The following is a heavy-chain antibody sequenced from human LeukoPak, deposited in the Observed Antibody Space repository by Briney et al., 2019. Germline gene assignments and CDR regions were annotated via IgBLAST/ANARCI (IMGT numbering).Heavy chain of an antibody. CDR3: ARMTAEGYFDY. Sequence: ASVKVSCKASGGTFSSYAISWVRQAPGQGLEWMGRIIPIFGIANYAQKFQGRVTITADKSTSTAYVELSSLRSEDTAVYYCARMTAEGYFDYWGQGTLVTVSS. CDR2: IIPIFGIA. V-gene: IGHV1-69*04. J-gene: IGHJ4*02. CDR1: GGTFSSYA.